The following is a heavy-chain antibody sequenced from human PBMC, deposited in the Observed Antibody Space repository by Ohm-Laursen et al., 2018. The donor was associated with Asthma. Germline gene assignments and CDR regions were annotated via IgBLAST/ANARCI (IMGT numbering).Heavy chain of an antibody. J-gene: IGHJ4*02. CDR1: GFTFRSYA. Sequence: SLRLSCAASGFTFRSYAMHWVRQAPGKGLEWVAVMSYDGSLKYYAESVNGRFTVSRDDSKNTLYLQMNSLRPDDTAVYYCARDVMEWYLPAFDFWGQGTLVTVSS. CDR2: MSYDGSLK. V-gene: IGHV3-30-3*01. D-gene: IGHD3-3*01. CDR3: ARDVMEWYLPAFDF.